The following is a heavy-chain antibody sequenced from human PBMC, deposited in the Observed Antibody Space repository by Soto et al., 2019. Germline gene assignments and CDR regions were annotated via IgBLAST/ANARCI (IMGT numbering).Heavy chain of an antibody. Sequence: QVQLVESGGGVVQPGRSLRLSCAASGFTFSSYGMHWVRQAPGKGLEWVAVISYDGSNKYYADSVKGRFTISRDNSKNTLYLQMNSLRAEDTAVYYCAKDQSPRSLSIAVAGTVDYWGQGTLVTVSS. V-gene: IGHV3-30*18. CDR1: GFTFSSYG. CDR2: ISYDGSNK. CDR3: AKDQSPRSLSIAVAGTVDY. J-gene: IGHJ4*02. D-gene: IGHD6-19*01.